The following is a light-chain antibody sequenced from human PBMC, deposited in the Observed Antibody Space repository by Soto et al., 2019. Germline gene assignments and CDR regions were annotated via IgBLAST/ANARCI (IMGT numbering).Light chain of an antibody. CDR2: GNN. CDR1: SSNIGAPYD. V-gene: IGLV1-40*01. J-gene: IGLJ1*01. Sequence: SVLTQPPSVSGAPGQTVVISCSGSSSNIGAPYDVNWYRQIPGTAPKLPIYGNNNRPSRVPDRFSGSKSGTSASLAITGLQAEDEADYYCQSHDTSLSGSFVLGTGTKVTVL. CDR3: QSHDTSLSGSFV.